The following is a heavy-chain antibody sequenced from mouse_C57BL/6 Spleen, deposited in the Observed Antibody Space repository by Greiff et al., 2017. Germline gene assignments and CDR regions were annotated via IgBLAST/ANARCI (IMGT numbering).Heavy chain of an antibody. J-gene: IGHJ4*01. Sequence: QVQLKQPGAELVKPGASVKMSCKASGYTFTSYWITWVKQRPGQGLEWIGDIYPGSGSTNYNEKFKSKATLTVDTSSSTAYMQLSSLTSEDSAVYYCARGSNHYAMDYWGQGTSVTVSS. D-gene: IGHD2-5*01. CDR1: GYTFTSYW. CDR2: IYPGSGST. V-gene: IGHV1-55*01. CDR3: ARGSNHYAMDY.